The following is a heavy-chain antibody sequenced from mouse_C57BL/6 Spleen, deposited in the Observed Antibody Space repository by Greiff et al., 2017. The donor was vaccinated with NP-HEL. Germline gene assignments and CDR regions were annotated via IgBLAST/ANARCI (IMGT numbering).Heavy chain of an antibody. CDR2: IDPSDSET. CDR1: GYTFTSYW. V-gene: IGHV1-52*01. CDR3: ARGNYGNYGMDY. D-gene: IGHD2-1*01. J-gene: IGHJ4*01. Sequence: QVQLQQPGAELVRPGSSVKLSCKASGYTFTSYWMHWVKQRPIQGLEWIGNIDPSDSETHYNQKFKDKATLTVDKSSSTAYMQLSSLTSEDSAVYYCARGNYGNYGMDYWGQGTSVTVSS.